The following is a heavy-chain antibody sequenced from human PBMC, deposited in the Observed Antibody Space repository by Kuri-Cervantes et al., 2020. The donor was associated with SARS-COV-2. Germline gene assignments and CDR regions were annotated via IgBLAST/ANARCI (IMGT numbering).Heavy chain of an antibody. Sequence: GGSLRLSCAASGFTFSSYWMSWVRQAPGKGLEWVSAISGSGGSTYYADSVKGRFTISRDNSKNTLYLQMNSLRTEDTALYYCAKESVWGSYRYSGFDYWGQGTLVTVSS. D-gene: IGHD3-16*02. CDR1: GFTFSSYW. CDR2: ISGSGGST. CDR3: AKESVWGSYRYSGFDY. V-gene: IGHV3-23*01. J-gene: IGHJ4*02.